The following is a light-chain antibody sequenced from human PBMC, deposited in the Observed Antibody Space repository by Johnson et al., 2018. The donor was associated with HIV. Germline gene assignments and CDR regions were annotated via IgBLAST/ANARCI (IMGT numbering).Light chain of an antibody. CDR1: SCDIGNNY. CDR3: GTWDSGLGALYV. J-gene: IGLJ1*01. Sequence: QSVLTQPPLVSAAPGQKVTISCSGSSCDIGNNYVSWHQKFPGAAPKVLIYDNNKRPSGIPDRFSGSKSGTSATLGITGLQTGDEADYYCGTWDSGLGALYVFGTGTKVTVL. CDR2: DNN. V-gene: IGLV1-51*01.